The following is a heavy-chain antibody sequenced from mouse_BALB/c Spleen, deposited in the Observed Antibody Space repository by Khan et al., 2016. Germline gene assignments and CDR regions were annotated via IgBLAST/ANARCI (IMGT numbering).Heavy chain of an antibody. CDR2: IWSGGNT. J-gene: IGHJ1*01. CDR1: GFSLTVYG. Sequence: QVQLKQSGPGLVQPSQSLSITCTVSGFSLTVYGVHWVRQSPGKGLGWLGVIWSGGNTDYNADFISRLSINKDNSKSPVFFKMTSLQANDTAIYHCARSGPDLCFDVWGAGTTVTVSS. V-gene: IGHV2-2*02. CDR3: ARSGPDLCFDV.